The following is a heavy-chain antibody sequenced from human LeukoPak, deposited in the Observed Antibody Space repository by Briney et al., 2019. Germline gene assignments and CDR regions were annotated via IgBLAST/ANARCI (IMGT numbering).Heavy chain of an antibody. CDR3: AKDYYGSGSPYYYYMDV. CDR1: GYTFSNYG. Sequence: PGGSLRLSCAASGYTFSNYGMHWVRRAPGKGLEWVAFIRYDGSNKYYADSVKGRFTISRDNSKNTLYLQMNSLRAEDTAVYYCAKDYYGSGSPYYYYMDVWGKGTTVTVSS. J-gene: IGHJ6*03. CDR2: IRYDGSNK. V-gene: IGHV3-30*02. D-gene: IGHD3-10*01.